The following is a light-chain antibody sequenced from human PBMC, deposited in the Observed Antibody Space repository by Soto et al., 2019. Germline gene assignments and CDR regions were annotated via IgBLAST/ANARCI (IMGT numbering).Light chain of an antibody. CDR3: QQRSNWPLT. Sequence: EIVLTQSPATLSLSPGERATLSCRASQSVSSYLAWYQQKPGQAPRLLIYDASNRATGIPGRFSGSGSGTDFTLTISSLEPEDFAVYYCQQRSNWPLTFGGGTKVEI. CDR1: QSVSSY. V-gene: IGKV3-11*01. J-gene: IGKJ4*01. CDR2: DAS.